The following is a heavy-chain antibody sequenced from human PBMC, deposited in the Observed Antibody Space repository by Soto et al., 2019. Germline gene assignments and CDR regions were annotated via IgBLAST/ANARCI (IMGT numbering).Heavy chain of an antibody. CDR2: ISAYNGNT. CDR1: GYTFTSYG. V-gene: IGHV1-18*01. J-gene: IGHJ5*02. CDR3: ARVKSSGYHNWSDP. Sequence: ASVKVSCKASGYTFTSYGISWVRQAPGQGLEWMGWISAYNGNTNYAQRLQGRVTMTTDTSTSTAYMELRSLRSDDTAVYYCARVKSSGYHNWSDPWGQGTLVTVSS. D-gene: IGHD3-22*01.